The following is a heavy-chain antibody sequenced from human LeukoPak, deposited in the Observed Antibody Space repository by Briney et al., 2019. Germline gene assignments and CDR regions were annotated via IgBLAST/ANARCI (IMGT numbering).Heavy chain of an antibody. CDR1: GFTFSNYN. CDR3: ARIVAGTNYFDY. Sequence: GGSLRLSCAASGFTFSNYNMNWVRQAPGKGLEWVSSISSSSRYIYYADSVKGRFTISRDNAKNSLFLQMNSLRAEDTALYYCARIVAGTNYFDYWGQGSLVTVSS. D-gene: IGHD6-19*01. J-gene: IGHJ4*02. V-gene: IGHV3-21*01. CDR2: ISSSSRYI.